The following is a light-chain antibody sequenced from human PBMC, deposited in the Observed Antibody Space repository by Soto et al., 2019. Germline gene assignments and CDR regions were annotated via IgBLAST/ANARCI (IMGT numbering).Light chain of an antibody. CDR2: GAS. V-gene: IGKV3-20*01. J-gene: IGKJ1*01. Sequence: IVLTQSPGTLSLSPGERATLSCRCSQSVSSSYLAWYQQKPGQAPRLLIYGASSRATGIPDRFSGSGSGTDFTLTISRLQPDDVATYYCLQYSSHSWTLGQGTKVDI. CDR1: QSVSSSY. CDR3: LQYSSHSWT.